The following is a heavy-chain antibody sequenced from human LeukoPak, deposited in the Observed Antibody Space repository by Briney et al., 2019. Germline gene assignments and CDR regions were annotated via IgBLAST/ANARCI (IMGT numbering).Heavy chain of an antibody. CDR2: IYPGDSAT. Sequence: GESLKISCKGSGYSFTSYWIGWVRQMPGKGLEWMGIIYPGDSATRYSPSFQGQVTISADKSISTAYLQWSSLKASDTAMYYCARARAAANDYFDYWGQGTLVTVSS. CDR3: ARARAAANDYFDY. D-gene: IGHD6-13*01. V-gene: IGHV5-51*01. J-gene: IGHJ4*02. CDR1: GYSFTSYW.